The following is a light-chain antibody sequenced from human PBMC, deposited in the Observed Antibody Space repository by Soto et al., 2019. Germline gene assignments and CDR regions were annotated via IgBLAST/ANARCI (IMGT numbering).Light chain of an antibody. J-gene: IGKJ1*01. CDR2: GAS. CDR1: QSVSGN. V-gene: IGKV3-15*01. CDR3: QQYNNWPPA. Sequence: EIVMTQSPATLSVSPGERATLSCRISQSVSGNLAWYQQKPGQAPRLLIYGASTRATGIPARFSGGGSGTEFTLTISSLQSEDFAVYYCQQYNNWPPAFGQGTKVEIK.